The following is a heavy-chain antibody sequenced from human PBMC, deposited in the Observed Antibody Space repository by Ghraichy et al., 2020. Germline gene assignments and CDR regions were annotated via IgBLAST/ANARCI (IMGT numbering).Heavy chain of an antibody. CDR3: ARKVVQARSFDY. CDR1: GGSISSGGYY. D-gene: IGHD2-2*01. J-gene: IGHJ4*02. Sequence: LRLSCTVSGGSISSGGYYWSWIRQHPGKGLEWIGYIYYSGSTYYNPSLKSRVTISVDTSKNQFSLKLSSVTAADTAVYYCARKVVQARSFDYWGQGTLVTVSS. V-gene: IGHV4-31*03. CDR2: IYYSGST.